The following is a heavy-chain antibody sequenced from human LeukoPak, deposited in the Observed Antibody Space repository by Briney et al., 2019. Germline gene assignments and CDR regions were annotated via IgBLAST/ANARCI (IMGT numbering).Heavy chain of an antibody. CDR2: ISAYNGNT. D-gene: IGHD6-19*01. CDR3: ARDGIAVAGTIGPGGRFNYYYMDV. V-gene: IGHV1-18*03. CDR1: GYTFTSYG. J-gene: IGHJ6*03. Sequence: GASVKVSCKASGYTFTSYGISWVRQAPGQGLEWMGWISAYNGNTNYAQKLQGRVTMTTDTSTSTAYMELSSLRSEDMAVYYCARDGIAVAGTIGPGGRFNYYYMDVWGKGTTVTVSS.